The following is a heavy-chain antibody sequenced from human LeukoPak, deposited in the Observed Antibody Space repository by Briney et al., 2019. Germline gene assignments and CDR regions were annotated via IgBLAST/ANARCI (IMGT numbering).Heavy chain of an antibody. CDR1: GFTVIPYW. Sequence: PGGSLRLSCAASGFTVIPYWMHWVRQAPGKGLVWVARITSDGSSTAYADSVKGRFTISRDNTKNTLYLHMNNLRAEDTAVYYCARARCSRTSCNTESDYWGQGTLVTVSS. CDR3: ARARCSRTSCNTESDY. V-gene: IGHV3-74*01. CDR2: ITSDGSST. D-gene: IGHD2-2*01. J-gene: IGHJ4*02.